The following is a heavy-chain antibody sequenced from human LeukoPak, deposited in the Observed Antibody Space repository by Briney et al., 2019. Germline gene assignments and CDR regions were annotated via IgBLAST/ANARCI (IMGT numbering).Heavy chain of an antibody. V-gene: IGHV1-2*02. CDR2: INPNSGGT. D-gene: IGHD3-10*01. J-gene: IGHJ6*03. CDR1: GYTFTGYY. CDR3: ARGVVYYYGSGRGPGYYYYMDV. Sequence: ASVKVSCKASGYTFTGYYMHWVRQAPGQGLEWMGWINPNSGGTNCAQKFQGRVTMTRDTSINTAYMELSSLRFDDTAVYYCARGVVYYYGSGRGPGYYYYMDVWGKGTTVTVSS.